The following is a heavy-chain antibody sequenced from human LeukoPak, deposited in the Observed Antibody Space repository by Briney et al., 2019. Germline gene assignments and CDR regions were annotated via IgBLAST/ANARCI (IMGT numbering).Heavy chain of an antibody. CDR3: ARDLEGYYYDSSGYPDY. CDR1: GYTFTSYY. J-gene: IGHJ4*02. V-gene: IGHV1-46*01. D-gene: IGHD3-22*01. CDR2: INPSGGST. Sequence: ASVKVSCKASGYTFTSYYMHWVRQAPGQGLEWMGIINPSGGSTSYAQKFQGRVTMTRDTSTSTVYMELSSLRSEDTAVYYCARDLEGYYYDSSGYPDYWGQGTLVTVSS.